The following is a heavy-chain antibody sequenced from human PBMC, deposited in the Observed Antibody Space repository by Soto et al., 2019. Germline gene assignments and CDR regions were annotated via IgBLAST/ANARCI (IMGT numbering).Heavy chain of an antibody. D-gene: IGHD1-26*01. J-gene: IGHJ6*03. CDR3: AKDSGRDYFYYMVV. V-gene: IGHV3-9*01. CDR2: ISWNSGSI. Sequence: EVQLVESGGGLVQPGRSLRLSCAVSGFTFDDYAMHWVRQAPGKGLEWVSGISWNSGSIAYADSVKGRFIISRDNAKNSLYLQMNSLRAEDTALYYCAKDSGRDYFYYMVVWGNGTTVTVSS. CDR1: GFTFDDYA.